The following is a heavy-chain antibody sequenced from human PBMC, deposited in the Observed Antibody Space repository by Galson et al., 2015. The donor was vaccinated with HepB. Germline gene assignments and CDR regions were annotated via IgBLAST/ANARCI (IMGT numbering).Heavy chain of an antibody. J-gene: IGHJ4*02. Sequence: SLRLSCAASGFTFSNYDMHWVRQAPGKGLEWVAVIWFDGSNEYYAGSVKGRFTISRDNSKNTLYLQMNSLRAEDAAVYYCARDMQYGTGVYNGPSAYWGQGTLVTVSS. CDR1: GFTFSNYD. CDR3: ARDMQYGTGVYNGPSAY. CDR2: IWFDGSNE. D-gene: IGHD1-1*01. V-gene: IGHV3-33*01.